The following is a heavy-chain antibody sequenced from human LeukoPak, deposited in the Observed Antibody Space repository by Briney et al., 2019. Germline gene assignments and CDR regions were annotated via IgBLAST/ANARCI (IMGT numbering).Heavy chain of an antibody. D-gene: IGHD3-22*01. CDR2: IYYSGST. V-gene: IGHV4-61*08. J-gene: IGHJ4*02. Sequence: SETLSLTCTVSGGSISSGDYYWSWIRQPPGKGLEWIGYIYYSGSTNYNPSLKSRVTISINTSKNQFSLNLTSVTAADTAVYYCARGMYYYDGSGDYWGQGTLVTVSS. CDR1: GGSISSGDYY. CDR3: ARGMYYYDGSGDY.